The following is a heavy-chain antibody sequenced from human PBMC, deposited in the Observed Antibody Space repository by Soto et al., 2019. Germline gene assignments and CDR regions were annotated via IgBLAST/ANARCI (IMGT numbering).Heavy chain of an antibody. Sequence: PSETLSLTCTVSGGSISSSSYYWGWIRQPPGKGLEWIGSIYYSGSTYYNPSLKSRVTISVDTSKNQFSLKLSSVTAADTAVYYCARPFTGSCTNGVCYHFDYWGQGTLVTVSS. J-gene: IGHJ4*02. D-gene: IGHD2-8*01. CDR1: GGSISSSSYY. CDR2: IYYSGST. CDR3: ARPFTGSCTNGVCYHFDY. V-gene: IGHV4-39*01.